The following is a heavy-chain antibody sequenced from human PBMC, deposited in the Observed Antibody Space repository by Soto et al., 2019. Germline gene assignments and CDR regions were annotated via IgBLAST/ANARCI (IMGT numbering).Heavy chain of an antibody. D-gene: IGHD1-1*01. CDR1: GFNFRNFE. Sequence: GGSLRLSCEASGFNFRNFEMNWVRKAPGKGLEWISYISSSGITTYYADFAEGRFTISRDNAKESLYLHLNSLRVDDTAVYYCARYGTRADWWGLGTQVTVSS. CDR3: ARYGTRADW. CDR2: ISSSGITT. J-gene: IGHJ4*02. V-gene: IGHV3-48*03.